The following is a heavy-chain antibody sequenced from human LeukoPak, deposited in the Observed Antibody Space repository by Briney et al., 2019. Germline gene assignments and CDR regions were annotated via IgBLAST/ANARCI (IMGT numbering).Heavy chain of an antibody. CDR1: GFTFSSYA. Sequence: PGGSLRLSCAASGFTFSSYAMSWVRQAPGKGLEWVSAISGSGGSTYYADSVKGRFTISRDNSKNTLYLQMNSLRAEDTAVYYCAKGWVVVEVAATIDYWGQGTLVTVSS. V-gene: IGHV3-23*01. CDR3: AKGWVVVEVAATIDY. CDR2: ISGSGGST. D-gene: IGHD2-15*01. J-gene: IGHJ4*02.